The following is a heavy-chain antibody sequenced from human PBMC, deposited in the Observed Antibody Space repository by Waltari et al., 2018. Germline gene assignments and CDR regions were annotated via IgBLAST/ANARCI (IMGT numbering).Heavy chain of an antibody. Sequence: EVQLLESGGGLVQPGGSLRLSCAASGFTFSSYAMSWVRQAPGQGREWVSAISGSGGSTYYADSVKGRFTISRDNSKNTLYLQMNSLRAEDTAVYYCAKSSPYGDYRYYYYYGMDVWGQGTTVTVSS. J-gene: IGHJ6*02. CDR2: ISGSGGST. D-gene: IGHD4-17*01. V-gene: IGHV3-23*01. CDR3: AKSSPYGDYRYYYYYGMDV. CDR1: GFTFSSYA.